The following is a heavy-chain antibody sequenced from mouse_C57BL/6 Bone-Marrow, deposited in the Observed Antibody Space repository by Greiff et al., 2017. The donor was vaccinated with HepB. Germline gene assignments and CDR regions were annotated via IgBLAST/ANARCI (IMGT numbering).Heavy chain of an antibody. CDR1: GYTFTDYE. D-gene: IGHD1-1*01. V-gene: IGHV1-15*01. CDR2: IDPETGGT. CDR3: TRPSFITTVGSYAMDY. J-gene: IGHJ4*01. Sequence: QVQLKQSGAELVRPGASVTLSCKASGYTFTDYEMHWVKQTPVHGLEWIGAIDPETGGTAYNQKFKGKAILTADKSSSTAYMELRSLTSEDSAVYYCTRPSFITTVGSYAMDYWGQGTSVTVSS.